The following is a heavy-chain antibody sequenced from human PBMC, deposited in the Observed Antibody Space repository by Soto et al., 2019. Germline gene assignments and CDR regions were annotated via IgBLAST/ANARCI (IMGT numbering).Heavy chain of an antibody. D-gene: IGHD3-10*01. CDR3: ARDMTMVEGPPGYNWFDP. V-gene: IGHV4-4*07. CDR2: IYTSGST. J-gene: IGHJ5*02. CDR1: GGSISSYY. Sequence: LSLTCTVSGGSISSYYWSWIRQPAGKGLEWIGRIYTSGSTNYNPSLKSRVTMSVDTSKNQFSLKLSSVTAADTAVYFCARDMTMVEGPPGYNWFDPWGQGILVTVSS.